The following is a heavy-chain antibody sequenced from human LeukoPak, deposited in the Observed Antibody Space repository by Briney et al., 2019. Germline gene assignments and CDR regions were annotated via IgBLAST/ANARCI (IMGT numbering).Heavy chain of an antibody. CDR2: ISSSSSYI. CDR1: GFTFSSYS. CDR3: ARATSSSWYSG. Sequence: GGSLRLSCAASGFTFSSYSMNWVRQAPGKGLEWVSSISSSSSYIYYADPVKGRFTISRDNAKNSLYLQMNSLRAEDTAVYYCARATSSSWYSGWGQGTLVTVSS. J-gene: IGHJ4*02. D-gene: IGHD6-13*01. V-gene: IGHV3-21*01.